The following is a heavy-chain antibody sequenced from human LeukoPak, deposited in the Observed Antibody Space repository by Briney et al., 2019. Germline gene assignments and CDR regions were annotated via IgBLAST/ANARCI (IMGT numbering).Heavy chain of an antibody. D-gene: IGHD6-6*01. CDR1: GGIFSSYA. CDR2: IIPIFGTA. V-gene: IGHV1-69*05. J-gene: IGHJ3*02. CDR3: ATDPILRGSSHAFDI. Sequence: ASVKVSCKASGGIFSSYAISWVRQAPGQGLEWMGGIIPIFGTANYAQKFQGRVTITTDESTSTAYMELSSLRSEDTAVYYCATDPILRGSSHAFDIWGQGTMVTVSS.